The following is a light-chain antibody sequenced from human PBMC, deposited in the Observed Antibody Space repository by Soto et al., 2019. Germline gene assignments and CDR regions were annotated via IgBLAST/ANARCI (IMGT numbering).Light chain of an antibody. Sequence: QSVLTQPPSASGSPGQSVTISCTGTSSDVGGYNYVSWYQQHPGKAPKLMIYEVSKRPSGVPDRFSGSKSGNTASLTVSGLQAEDEAYYYCSSYAGSNNLVFGGGTKLTLL. CDR2: EVS. CDR3: SSYAGSNNLV. V-gene: IGLV2-8*01. CDR1: SSDVGGYNY. J-gene: IGLJ3*02.